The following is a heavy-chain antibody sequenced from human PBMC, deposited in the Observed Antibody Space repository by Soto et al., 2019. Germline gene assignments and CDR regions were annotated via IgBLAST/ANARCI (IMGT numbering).Heavy chain of an antibody. J-gene: IGHJ4*02. CDR2: ISGSDGKT. D-gene: IGHD6-19*01. Sequence: GGSLRLSCTTSGFSFASFAMTWVRQAPGKGLEWVATISGSDGKTYYADSVKGRFSISRDTSRNTLYLQMNSLRADDTAIYYCAKCSYLDYWGQGTRVTVSS. CDR3: AKCSYLDY. V-gene: IGHV3-23*01. CDR1: GFSFASFA.